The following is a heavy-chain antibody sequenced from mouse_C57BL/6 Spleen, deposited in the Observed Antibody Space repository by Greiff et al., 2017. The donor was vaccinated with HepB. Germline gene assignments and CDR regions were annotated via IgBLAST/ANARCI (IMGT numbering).Heavy chain of an antibody. D-gene: IGHD4-1*01. CDR3: ARRNWIYAMDY. J-gene: IGHJ4*01. Sequence: DVKLVESGPGLAKPSQTLSLTCSVTGYSITSDYWNWIRKFPGNKLEYMGYISYSGSTYYNPSLKSRISIPRDTSKNQDYLQLNSVTTEDTATYYCARRNWIYAMDYWGQGTSVTVSS. V-gene: IGHV3-8*01. CDR2: ISYSGST. CDR1: GYSITSDY.